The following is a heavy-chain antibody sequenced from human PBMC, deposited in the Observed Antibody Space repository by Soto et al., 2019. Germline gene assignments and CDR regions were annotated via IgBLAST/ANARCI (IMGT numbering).Heavy chain of an antibody. CDR2: IIPIFGTA. Sequence: QVQLVQSGAEVKKPGSSVKVSCKASGGTFSSYAISWVRQAPGQGIEWMGGIIPIFGTANSAQKFQGIVTITADESTSTAYMEPSSLRAEDTAVYYCARELDYDSSGHGDYWVQGNQVTVSS. J-gene: IGHJ4*02. CDR1: GGTFSSYA. D-gene: IGHD3-22*01. V-gene: IGHV1-69*01. CDR3: ARELDYDSSGHGDY.